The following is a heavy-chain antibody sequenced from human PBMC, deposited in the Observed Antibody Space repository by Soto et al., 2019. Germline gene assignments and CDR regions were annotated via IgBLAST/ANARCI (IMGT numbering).Heavy chain of an antibody. CDR1: GYTFSNFA. CDR3: ARAWFGDFVYYFDY. J-gene: IGHJ4*02. Sequence: ASVKVSCKASGYTFSNFAMHWVRQAPGQRLEWMGWINPGNWNTKYSQKLQGRVTMTTDTSTSSASMELRSLRSDDTAVYYCARAWFGDFVYYFDYWGQGTLVTVSS. V-gene: IGHV1-3*01. CDR2: INPGNWNT. D-gene: IGHD3-10*01.